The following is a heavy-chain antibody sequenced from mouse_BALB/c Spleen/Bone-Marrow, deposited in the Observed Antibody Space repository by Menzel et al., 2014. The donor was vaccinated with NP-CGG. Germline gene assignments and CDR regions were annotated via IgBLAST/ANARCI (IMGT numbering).Heavy chain of an antibody. J-gene: IGHJ3*01. CDR1: GYNFTSYW. D-gene: IGHD3-1*01. CDR2: IYPGSGST. CDR3: ARFSQLGLLAY. Sequence: QVQLQQSGAELVKPGTSVKLSCKASGYNFTSYWINWVKLRPGQGLEWIGDIYPGSGSTNYNEKFKSKATLTVDTSSSTAYMQLSSLASEESALYYCARFSQLGLLAYWGQGTLVTVSA. V-gene: IGHV1-55*01.